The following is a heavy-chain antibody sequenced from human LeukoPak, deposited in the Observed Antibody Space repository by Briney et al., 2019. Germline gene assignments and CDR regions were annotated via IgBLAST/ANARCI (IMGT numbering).Heavy chain of an antibody. CDR1: GFTFSKYW. CDR3: ATKQWLAPPPDS. J-gene: IGHJ4*02. V-gene: IGHV3-74*01. D-gene: IGHD6-19*01. CDR2: INTDGTVT. Sequence: PGGSLRLSCAASGFTFSKYWMLWVRHAPGKGLESVSRINTDGTVTTYADSVKGRFTVSRDNADNTTFLQMNSVRDEDTAVYYCATKQWLAPPPDSWGQGTPVTVSS.